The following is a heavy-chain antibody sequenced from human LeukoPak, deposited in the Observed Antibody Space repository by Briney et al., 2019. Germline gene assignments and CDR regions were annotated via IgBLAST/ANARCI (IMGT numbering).Heavy chain of an antibody. V-gene: IGHV3-15*01. Sequence: GGSLRLSCAASGFTFSNAWMSWVRQAPGKGLECVGRIKSKTDGGTTDYAAPVKGRFTISRDDSKNTLYLQMNSLKTEDTAVYYCTYITVGSFRYYYYYGMDVWGQGTTVTVSS. CDR3: TYITVGSFRYYYYYGMDV. CDR2: IKSKTDGGTT. D-gene: IGHD4-23*01. CDR1: GFTFSNAW. J-gene: IGHJ6*02.